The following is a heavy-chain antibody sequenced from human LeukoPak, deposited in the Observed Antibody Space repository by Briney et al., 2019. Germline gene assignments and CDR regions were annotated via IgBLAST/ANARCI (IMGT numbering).Heavy chain of an antibody. CDR3: AREGMVYAIWSRVRHETKYYFDY. Sequence: AGGSLRLSCAASGFTFSSYWMSWVRQAPGKGLEWVANIKQDGSEKYYVDSVKGRFTISRDNAKNSLYLQMNSLRAEDTAVYYCAREGMVYAIWSRVRHETKYYFDYWGQGTLATVSS. CDR1: GFTFSSYW. CDR2: IKQDGSEK. D-gene: IGHD2-8*01. V-gene: IGHV3-7*01. J-gene: IGHJ4*02.